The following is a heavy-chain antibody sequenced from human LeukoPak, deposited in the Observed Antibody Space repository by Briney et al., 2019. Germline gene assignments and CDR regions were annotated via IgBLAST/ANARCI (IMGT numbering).Heavy chain of an antibody. J-gene: IGHJ6*04. CDR1: GFTFSSYA. V-gene: IGHV3-23*01. CDR3: AELGITMIGGV. CDR2: ISGSGGRT. D-gene: IGHD3-10*02. Sequence: GASLTLSCAASGFTFSSYAMSWVRQAPGEGLECVSAISGSGGRTYYGDSVKGRFTISRDNAKNSLYLQMNSLRAEDTAVYYCAELGITMIGGVWGKGTTVTISS.